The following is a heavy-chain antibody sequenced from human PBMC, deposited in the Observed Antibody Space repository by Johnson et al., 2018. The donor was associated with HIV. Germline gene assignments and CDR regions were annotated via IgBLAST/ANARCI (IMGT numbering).Heavy chain of an antibody. CDR3: ARDLIVGASGSDAFDV. J-gene: IGHJ3*01. CDR1: GFTFSSYW. CDR2: IKQDGSER. V-gene: IGHV3-7*01. D-gene: IGHD1-26*01. Sequence: EVQLVESGGGLVQPGGSLRLSCEASGFTFSSYWMSWVRQAPGKGLEWVANIKQDGSERYYAHYVKGRFIISRDNSKNTLYLQMGSLRAEDMAVYYCARDLIVGASGSDAFDVWGQGTAVTVSS.